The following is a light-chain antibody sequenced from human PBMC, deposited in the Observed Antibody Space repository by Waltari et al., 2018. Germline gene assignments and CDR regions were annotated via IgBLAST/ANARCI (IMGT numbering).Light chain of an antibody. CDR1: SSDIGRYDI. CDR3: CSYAGNYVWV. Sequence: QSALTQPAAVSGSPGQSVTISCTGASSDIGRYDIVSWYQQHPGNAPKFVISDVSKRRSGVSARFSGSKSGDTASLTISGLQFEDEADYYCCSYAGNYVWVFGGGTRLTVL. J-gene: IGLJ3*02. CDR2: DVS. V-gene: IGLV2-23*02.